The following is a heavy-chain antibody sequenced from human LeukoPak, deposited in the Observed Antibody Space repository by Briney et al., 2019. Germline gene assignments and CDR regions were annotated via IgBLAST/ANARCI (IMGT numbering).Heavy chain of an antibody. CDR1: GGSISSSRYY. CDR3: ARHPKPAYSSSSPWGVYYFDY. Sequence: ASETLSLTCTVSGGSISSSRYYWGWIRQPPGKGLEWIGSIYYSGSTYYNPSLKSRVTISVDTSKNQFSLKLSSVTAADTAVYYCARHPKPAYSSSSPWGVYYFDYWGQGTLVTVSS. D-gene: IGHD6-6*01. J-gene: IGHJ4*02. CDR2: IYYSGST. V-gene: IGHV4-39*01.